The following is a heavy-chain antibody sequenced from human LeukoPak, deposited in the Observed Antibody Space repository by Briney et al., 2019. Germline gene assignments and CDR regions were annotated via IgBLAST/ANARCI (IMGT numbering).Heavy chain of an antibody. J-gene: IGHJ6*03. CDR3: ARGISGYDFRYYYYYMDV. CDR2: ISAYNGNT. Sequence: GASVKVSCKASGYTFTSYGISWVRQAPGQGLEWMGWISAYNGNTNYAQKLQGRVTMTTDTSTSTAYMELRSLRSDDTAVYYCARGISGYDFRYYYYYMDVWGKGTTVTVSS. V-gene: IGHV1-18*01. D-gene: IGHD5-12*01. CDR1: GYTFTSYG.